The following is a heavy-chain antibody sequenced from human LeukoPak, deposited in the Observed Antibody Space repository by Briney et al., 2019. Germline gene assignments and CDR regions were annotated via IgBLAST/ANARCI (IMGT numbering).Heavy chain of an antibody. J-gene: IGHJ4*02. CDR1: GYTFTSYD. CDR2: MNPNRGNT. CDR3: ARRTYYYDSSGYYIDY. Sequence: ASVNVSCKASGYTFTSYDINWVRQATGQGLEWMGWMNPNRGNTGYAQKFQGRVTMTRNTSISTAYMELSSLRSEDTAVYYCARRTYYYDSSGYYIDYWGQGTLVTVSS. V-gene: IGHV1-8*01. D-gene: IGHD3-22*01.